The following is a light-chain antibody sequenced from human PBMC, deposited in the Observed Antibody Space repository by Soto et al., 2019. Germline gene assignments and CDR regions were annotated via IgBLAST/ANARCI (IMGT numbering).Light chain of an antibody. J-gene: IGLJ3*02. V-gene: IGLV2-8*01. CDR2: EVT. Sequence: QSALTQPPSASGSPGQSVTISCTGTNSDVGGYDFVSWYLQHPGKVPKLLIYEVTKRPSGVPERFSGSKSGNTASLTVSGLQAEDEAEYYCCSYAGNNWVFGGGTKLTVL. CDR1: NSDVGGYDF. CDR3: CSYAGNNWV.